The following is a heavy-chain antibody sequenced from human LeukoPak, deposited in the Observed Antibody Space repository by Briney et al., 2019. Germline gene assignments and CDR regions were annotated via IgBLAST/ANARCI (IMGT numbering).Heavy chain of an antibody. D-gene: IGHD6-19*01. CDR1: GFTFDDYA. J-gene: IGHJ3*02. CDR3: AKDIVSSGWYPDAFDI. Sequence: GGSLRLSCAASGFTFDDYAMHWVRQAPGKGLEWVSGISWNSGSIGYADSVKGRFTIPRDNAKNSLYLQMNSLRAEDTALYYCAKDIVSSGWYPDAFDIWGQGTMVTVSS. V-gene: IGHV3-9*01. CDR2: ISWNSGSI.